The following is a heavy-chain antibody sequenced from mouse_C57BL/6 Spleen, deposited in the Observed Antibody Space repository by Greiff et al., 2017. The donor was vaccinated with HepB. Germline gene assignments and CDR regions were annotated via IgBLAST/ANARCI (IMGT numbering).Heavy chain of an antibody. Sequence: VQLQQSGAELVKPGASVKLSCKASGYTFTSYWMHWVKQRPGQGLEWIGMIHPNSGSTNYNEKFKSKATLTVDKSSSTAYMRLSSLTSEDSAVYYCARKTGTGGGRDYWGQGTTVTVSS. V-gene: IGHV1-64*01. CDR3: ARKTGTGGGRDY. CDR2: IHPNSGST. J-gene: IGHJ2*01. D-gene: IGHD4-1*01. CDR1: GYTFTSYW.